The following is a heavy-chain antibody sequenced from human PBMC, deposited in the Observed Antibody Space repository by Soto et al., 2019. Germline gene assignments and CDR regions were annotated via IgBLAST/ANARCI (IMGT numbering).Heavy chain of an antibody. J-gene: IGHJ6*02. CDR2: FYDSGST. D-gene: IGHD5-12*01. CDR1: GGSVSSGGFY. Sequence: SETLSLTCTVSGGSVSSGGFYWSWIRRPPGKGLVWIGYFYDSGSTNYNPSLRSRVTMSVDTSKNQFSLKLSSVTAADTAVYYCAASAPPATNYYYAMDVWGQGTTVTVSS. CDR3: AASAPPATNYYYAMDV. V-gene: IGHV4-61*08.